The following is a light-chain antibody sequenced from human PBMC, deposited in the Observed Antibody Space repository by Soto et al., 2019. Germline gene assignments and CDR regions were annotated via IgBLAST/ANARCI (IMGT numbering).Light chain of an antibody. V-gene: IGKV1-5*03. J-gene: IGKJ1*01. CDR2: KAS. CDR3: QQYNSQTT. Sequence: DIQMTQSPSTLSASVGDRVTITCRASQYISSWLAWYQQKPGKAPKLLIYKASSLESGVPSRFSGSRSGTEFTLTISSLQPDDFATYYCQQYNSQTTFGQGTKVEIK. CDR1: QYISSW.